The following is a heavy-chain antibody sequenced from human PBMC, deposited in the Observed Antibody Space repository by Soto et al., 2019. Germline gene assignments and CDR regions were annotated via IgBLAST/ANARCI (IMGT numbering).Heavy chain of an antibody. J-gene: IGHJ5*02. CDR3: ATRITVFGLLIPPFDP. V-gene: IGHV4-34*01. CDR1: GGSVNGHY. Sequence: SETLSLTCAVYGGSVNGHYWNWIRQPPGKGLEWIGEINHTGGTHYNPSLESRVTMSVDTSKNQFSLRLSSVTAADTAIYYCATRITVFGLLIPPFDPWGQGTQVTVSS. D-gene: IGHD3-3*01. CDR2: INHTGGT.